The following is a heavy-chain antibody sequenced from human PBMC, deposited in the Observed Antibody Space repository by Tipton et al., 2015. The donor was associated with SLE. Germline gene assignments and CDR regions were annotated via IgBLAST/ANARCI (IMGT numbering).Heavy chain of an antibody. D-gene: IGHD1-14*01. V-gene: IGHV4-39*07. J-gene: IGHJ4*02. CDR2: IYYSGGT. CDR1: GGSISSSGYY. Sequence: GLVKPSETLSLTCSVSGGSISSSGYYWGWIRQPPGKGLEWIGTIYYSGGTSYNPSLKSRVTISVDTSKNQFSLKLNSVTAGDTAVYYCARQGTTRSPFDYWGQGTLVTVSS. CDR3: ARQGTTRSPFDY.